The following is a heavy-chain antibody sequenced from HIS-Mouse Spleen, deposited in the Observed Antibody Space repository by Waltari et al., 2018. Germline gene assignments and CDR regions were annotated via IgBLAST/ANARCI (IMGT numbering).Heavy chain of an antibody. CDR2: MNPNSGNT. CDR1: GYTFTSYD. J-gene: IGHJ4*02. V-gene: IGHV1-8*01. D-gene: IGHD4-4*01. Sequence: QVQLVQSGAEVKKPGASVKVSCKASGYTFTSYDINWVRQATGQGLEWMGWMNPNSGNTGYEQKFQGRVTMTRNTSLSTAYMELSSLRSEDTAVYYCARGHDYSNYFDYWGQGTLVTVSS. CDR3: ARGHDYSNYFDY.